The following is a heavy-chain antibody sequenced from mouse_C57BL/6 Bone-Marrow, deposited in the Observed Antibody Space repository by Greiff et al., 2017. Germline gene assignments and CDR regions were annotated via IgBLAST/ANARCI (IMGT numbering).Heavy chain of an antibody. CDR1: GFNIKDDY. CDR2: IDPENGDT. J-gene: IGHJ3*01. V-gene: IGHV14-4*01. CDR3: TRIAY. Sequence: EVQGVESGAELVRPGASVKLSCTASGFNIKDDYMHWVKQRPEQGLEWIGWIDPENGDTEYASKFQGKATITVDTSSNTAYLQLSSLTSEATAVYYCTRIAYWGQGTLVTVSA.